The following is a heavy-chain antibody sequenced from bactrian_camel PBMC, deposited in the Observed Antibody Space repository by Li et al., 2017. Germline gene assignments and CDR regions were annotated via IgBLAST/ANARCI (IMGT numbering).Heavy chain of an antibody. CDR1: GFRYSNNC. D-gene: IGHD1*01. V-gene: IGHV3S26*01. CDR2: IFTGGGNT. Sequence: HVQLVESGGGSVQVGGSLRLSCAASGFRYSNNCMGWFRQPPGKAREGIATIFTGGGNTSYAESVKGRFTISKDYVKNTLYLRMTNLKPEDTGMYYCASSKYELYSASLIGTDYDGMVYWGKGTQVTVS. J-gene: IGHJ7*01.